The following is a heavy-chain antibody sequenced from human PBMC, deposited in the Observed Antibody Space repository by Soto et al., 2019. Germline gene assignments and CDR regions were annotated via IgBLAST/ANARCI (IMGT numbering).Heavy chain of an antibody. D-gene: IGHD4-17*01. Sequence: QVQLVQSGAEVKKPGSSVKVSCKASGAIFSSYAVSWVRQVPGQGLVWMGGIIPIFATPKYGQKFQDRGTIPADESTGSAYMELSSLSSDDTAVYYCARARYGDFVTWFDSWCQGTPVTVSS. CDR2: IIPIFATP. V-gene: IGHV1-69*01. J-gene: IGHJ5*01. CDR3: ARARYGDFVTWFDS. CDR1: GAIFSSYA.